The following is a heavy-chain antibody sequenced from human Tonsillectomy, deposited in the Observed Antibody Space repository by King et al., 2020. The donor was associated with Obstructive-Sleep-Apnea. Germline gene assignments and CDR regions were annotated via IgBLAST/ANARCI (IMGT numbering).Heavy chain of an antibody. CDR3: ARDKTEEYQVTPSYYHGMDV. Sequence: VQLVESGGGLVRPGGSLRLSCAASGFTFNTYNMNWVRQAPGKGLEWVSSISSSSSFIYYADSVKGRFPISRDNAKNSLYLQMNSLRAEDTAVYYCARDKTEEYQVTPSYYHGMDVWGQGTTVTVSS. D-gene: IGHD2-2*01. J-gene: IGHJ6*02. V-gene: IGHV3-21*01. CDR1: GFTFNTYN. CDR2: ISSSSSFI.